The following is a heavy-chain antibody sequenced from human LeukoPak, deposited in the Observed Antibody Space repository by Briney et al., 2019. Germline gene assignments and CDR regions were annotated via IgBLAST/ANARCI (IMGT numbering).Heavy chain of an antibody. CDR3: AKVRANRFASFDY. J-gene: IGHJ4*02. V-gene: IGHV3-53*01. D-gene: IGHD1/OR15-1a*01. CDR1: GFTVSSNS. CDR2: IYSDNT. Sequence: GGSLRLSCTVSGFTVSSNSMSWVRQAPGKGLEWVSFIYSDNTHYSDSVKGRFTISRDNSKNTLYLQMNSLRAEDTAVYYCAKVRANRFASFDYWGQGTLVTVSS.